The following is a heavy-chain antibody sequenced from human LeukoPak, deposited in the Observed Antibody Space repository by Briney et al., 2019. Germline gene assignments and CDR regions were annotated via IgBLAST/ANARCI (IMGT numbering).Heavy chain of an antibody. J-gene: IGHJ6*04. Sequence: GGSLRLSCTVSGFTVSSNSMSWVRQAPGKGLEWVAVISYDGRNKYYADSVKGRFTISRDNSKNTLYLQMNSLRAEDTAVYYCARDREWSRVYQYMDVWGKGTTVTVSS. CDR3: ARDREWSRVYQYMDV. V-gene: IGHV3-30*04. CDR1: GFTVSSNS. D-gene: IGHD6-19*01. CDR2: ISYDGRNK.